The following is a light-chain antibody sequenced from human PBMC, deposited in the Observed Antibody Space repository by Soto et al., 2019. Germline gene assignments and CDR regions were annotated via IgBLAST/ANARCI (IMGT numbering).Light chain of an antibody. CDR2: EVT. Sequence: QLVLTQPASVSGSPGQSITISCTGTSSDVGGYNYVSWYQQHPGKAPKLVIYEVTKRPSGVSNRFSGSKSGNTASLTISGLQAEDETDYYCSSYTSTNHVVFGGGTQLTVL. V-gene: IGLV2-14*01. CDR1: SSDVGGYNY. J-gene: IGLJ2*01. CDR3: SSYTSTNHVV.